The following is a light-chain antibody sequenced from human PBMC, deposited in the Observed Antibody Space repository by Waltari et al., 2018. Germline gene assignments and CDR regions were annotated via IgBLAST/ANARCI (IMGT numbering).Light chain of an antibody. CDR2: DVS. J-gene: IGLJ2*01. V-gene: IGLV2-11*01. CDR3: CSYAGSYTFSVV. CDR1: SSDVAGYNY. Sequence: QSALTQPRSVSGSPGQSVTISCTGTSSDVAGYNYVSWYQQHPGKAPKRMIYDVSKRPSGVPDRFSGSKSGNTASLTISGLQAEDEADYYCCSYAGSYTFSVVFGGGTKLTVL.